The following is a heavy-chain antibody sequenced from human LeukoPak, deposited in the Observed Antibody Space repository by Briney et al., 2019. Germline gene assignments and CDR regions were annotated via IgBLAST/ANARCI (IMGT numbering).Heavy chain of an antibody. J-gene: IGHJ3*02. CDR3: ARDHPVLRYFGWLLMGDGFDI. CDR1: GYTFPSYY. CDR2: INSRGGST. V-gene: IGHV1-46*01. D-gene: IGHD3-9*01. Sequence: GASVKVSCKASGYTFPSYYMHWVRQARGQGLEGMGIINSRGGSTSYAQKIQGRVNMTRDMSTSTGYIELSSLRSEDTAVYYCARDHPVLRYFGWLLMGDGFDIWGQGTMVTVSS.